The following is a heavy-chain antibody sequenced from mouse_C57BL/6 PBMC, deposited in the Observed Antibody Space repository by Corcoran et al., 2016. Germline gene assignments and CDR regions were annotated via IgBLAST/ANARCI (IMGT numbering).Heavy chain of an antibody. CDR2: INTYSGVP. Sequence: QIQLVQSGPELKKPGETVKISCKASGYTFTTYGMSWVKQAPGKGLKWMGWINTYSGVPTYADDFKGRFAFSLETSASTAYLQINNLKNEDTATYFCARWKSGRGDYYDMDYWGQGTSVTVSS. CDR1: GYTFTTYG. CDR3: ARWKSGRGDYYDMDY. J-gene: IGHJ4*01. V-gene: IGHV9-3*01.